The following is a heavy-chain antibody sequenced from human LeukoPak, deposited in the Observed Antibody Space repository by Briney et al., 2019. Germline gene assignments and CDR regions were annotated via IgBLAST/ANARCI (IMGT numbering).Heavy chain of an antibody. CDR2: INTGNGNT. V-gene: IGHV1-3*04. CDR3: ARVPLDDASRHYYPH. CDR1: GYTFTNYG. D-gene: IGHD3-10*01. J-gene: IGHJ1*01. Sequence: ASVKVSCKTSGYTFTNYGMHWVRQAPRQSPEWMGWINTGNGNTKSSQKFQDRVTLTRDTSASTAYMELNGLSSEDTAVYYCARVPLDDASRHYYPHWGQGTLVTVSS.